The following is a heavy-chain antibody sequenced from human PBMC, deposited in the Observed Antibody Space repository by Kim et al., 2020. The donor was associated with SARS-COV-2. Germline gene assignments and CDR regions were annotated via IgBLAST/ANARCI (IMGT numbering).Heavy chain of an antibody. V-gene: IGHV3-20*01. CDR3: ARAPPSLHDYGDYYAFDI. D-gene: IGHD4-17*01. Sequence: GGSLRLSCAASGFTFDDYGMSWVRQAPGKGLEWVSGINWNGGSTGYADSVKGRFTISRDNAKNSLYLQMNSLRAEDTALYHCARAPPSLHDYGDYYAFDIWGQGTMVTVSS. CDR2: INWNGGST. J-gene: IGHJ3*02. CDR1: GFTFDDYG.